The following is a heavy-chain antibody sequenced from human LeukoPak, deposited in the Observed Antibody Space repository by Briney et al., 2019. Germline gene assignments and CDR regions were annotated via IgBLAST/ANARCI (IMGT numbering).Heavy chain of an antibody. J-gene: IGHJ1*01. CDR1: GFTFSSYS. V-gene: IGHV3-23*01. Sequence: GGSLRLSCAASGFTFSSYSMSWVRQAPGKGLEWVSAISGSGGSTYYADSVKGRFTISRDNSKNTLYLQMNSLRAEDTAVYYCAKDKSSGWYGYFQHWGQGTLVTVSS. CDR3: AKDKSSGWYGYFQH. D-gene: IGHD6-19*01. CDR2: ISGSGGST.